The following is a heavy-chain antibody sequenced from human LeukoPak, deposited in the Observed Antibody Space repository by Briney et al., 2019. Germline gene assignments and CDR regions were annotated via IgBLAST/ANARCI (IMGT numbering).Heavy chain of an antibody. CDR3: AKDRGWGYYGSWSYWVRYYFDY. CDR1: GFTFSSYG. D-gene: IGHD3-10*01. Sequence: PGRSLRLSCAASGFTFSSYGMHWVRQAPGKGLEWVAVISYDGSNKYYADSVKGRFTISRDNSKNTLYLQMNSLRAEDTAVYYCAKDRGWGYYGSWSYWVRYYFDYWGQGTLVTVSS. V-gene: IGHV3-30*18. CDR2: ISYDGSNK. J-gene: IGHJ4*02.